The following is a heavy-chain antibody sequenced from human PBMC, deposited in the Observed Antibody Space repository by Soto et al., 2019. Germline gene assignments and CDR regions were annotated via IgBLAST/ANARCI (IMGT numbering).Heavy chain of an antibody. J-gene: IGHJ4*02. Sequence: ASVKVSCKASGYTFTGYYVHWVRQAPGQGLEWLGWIKPDSGGTSYAQNFQGRVTMTRNTSINTAYMDLSSLRSEDTAVYYCAGSRNFDYIWGSYHSDYWGQGTLVTVSS. CDR2: IKPDSGGT. CDR1: GYTFTGYY. V-gene: IGHV1-2*02. CDR3: AGSRNFDYIWGSYHSDY. D-gene: IGHD3-16*02.